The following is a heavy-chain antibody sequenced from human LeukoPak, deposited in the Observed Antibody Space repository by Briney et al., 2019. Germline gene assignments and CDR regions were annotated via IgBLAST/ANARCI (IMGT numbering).Heavy chain of an antibody. CDR2: ISYDGSNK. D-gene: IGHD6-19*01. J-gene: IGHJ3*02. CDR3: AKDISGWYGSFAFDI. V-gene: IGHV3-30-3*01. CDR1: GFTFSSYA. Sequence: GGSLRLSCAASGFTFSSYAMHWVRQAPGKGLEWVAVISYDGSNKYYADSVKGRFTISRDNSKNTLYLQMNSLRAEDTAVYYCAKDISGWYGSFAFDIWGQGTMVTVSS.